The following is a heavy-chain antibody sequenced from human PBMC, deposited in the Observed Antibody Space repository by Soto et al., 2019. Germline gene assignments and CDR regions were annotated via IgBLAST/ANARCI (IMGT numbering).Heavy chain of an antibody. D-gene: IGHD1-26*01. Sequence: QVQLVQSGAEVKKPGSSVKVSCKASGGTFNNYAISWVRQAPGQGLEWMGGIIPLFGTANCAQKFEGRVTITADKSKDTAYMELSSLKSEDTAVYYCARLIGEGYSGTYALDYWGQGTLVTVSS. J-gene: IGHJ4*02. CDR3: ARLIGEGYSGTYALDY. CDR2: IIPLFGTA. CDR1: GGTFNNYA. V-gene: IGHV1-69*06.